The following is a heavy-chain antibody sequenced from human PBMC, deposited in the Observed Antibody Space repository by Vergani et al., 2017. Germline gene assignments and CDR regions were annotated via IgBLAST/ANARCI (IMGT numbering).Heavy chain of an antibody. V-gene: IGHV3-23*01. CDR3: VRLPRGPWNFDL. J-gene: IGHJ2*01. CDR1: GFNFDNYA. CDR2: ISGSGSPK. Sequence: EVHLLESGGDLIQPGGSLRISCSASGFNFDNYAMTWVRQAPGKGLEWVSGISGSGSPKFYEDSLKGRLTISRDNSKNSLSLQMSGLRVEDTAVYYCVRLPRGPWNFDLWGRGTLITVSS.